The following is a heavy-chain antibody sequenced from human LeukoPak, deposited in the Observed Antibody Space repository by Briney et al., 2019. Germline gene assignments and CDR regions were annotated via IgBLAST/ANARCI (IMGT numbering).Heavy chain of an antibody. CDR2: MKSKGNDI. V-gene: IGHV3-20*04. J-gene: IGHJ4*02. Sequence: PGGSLRLSCAASGFTFDDYGMSWVRQVPGKGLEWVSGMKSKGNDIGTEYSVNGRFTISRDNAKNFLYLQMNSVRVEDRALYYCATSAYLDHWGQGTLVTVSS. CDR1: GFTFDDYG. CDR3: ATSAYLDH. D-gene: IGHD3-22*01.